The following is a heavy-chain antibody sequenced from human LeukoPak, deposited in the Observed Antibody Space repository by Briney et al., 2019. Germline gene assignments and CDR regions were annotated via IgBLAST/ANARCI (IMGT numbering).Heavy chain of an antibody. CDR3: ARGRVGQQLIYYYYMDV. V-gene: IGHV1-8*02. J-gene: IGHJ6*03. D-gene: IGHD6-13*01. CDR2: MNPNSGNT. Sequence: ASVKVSCKASGYTFTSYGISWVRQAPGQGLEWMGWMNPNSGNTGYAQKFQGRVTMTRNTSISTAYMELSSLRSEDTAVYYCARGRVGQQLIYYYYMDVWGKGTTVTVSS. CDR1: GYTFTSYG.